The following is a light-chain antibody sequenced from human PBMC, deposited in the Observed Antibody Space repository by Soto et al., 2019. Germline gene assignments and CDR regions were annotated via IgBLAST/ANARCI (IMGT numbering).Light chain of an antibody. J-gene: IGLJ1*01. Sequence: SVLTKPPSAYGSPGQSVTISCNGTSSDVGGYNYVSWYQQHPGKAPKLMIYEVSKRPSGVPDRFSGSKSGNTASLTVSGLQAEDEADYYCCSYAGSNNFPYVFGTGTKVTVL. CDR1: SSDVGGYNY. V-gene: IGLV2-8*01. CDR3: CSYAGSNNFPYV. CDR2: EVS.